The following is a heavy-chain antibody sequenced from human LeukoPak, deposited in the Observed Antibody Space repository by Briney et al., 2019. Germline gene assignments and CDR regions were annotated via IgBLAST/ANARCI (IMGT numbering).Heavy chain of an antibody. J-gene: IGHJ3*02. V-gene: IGHV3-13*01. D-gene: IGHD3-9*01. CDR3: VRAGYYDISTGFFPGAFDI. CDR1: GFPFRTYD. Sequence: GSLRLSCAASGFPFRTYDMHWVRQGVGKGLEWVSAIGTAGDTYYPDSVKGRFSISRENAKNSLYLQMDTLTAGDTAVYYCVRAGYYDISTGFFPGAFDIWGQGTLVTVSS. CDR2: IGTAGDT.